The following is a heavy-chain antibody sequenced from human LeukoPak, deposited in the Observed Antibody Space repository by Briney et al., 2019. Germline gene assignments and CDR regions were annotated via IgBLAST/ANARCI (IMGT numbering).Heavy chain of an antibody. CDR1: GYTLTSYG. J-gene: IGHJ6*02. D-gene: IGHD6-13*01. CDR3: ERSSSWEIYYSYGMDV. CDR2: ISAYNGNT. V-gene: IGHV1-18*01. Sequence: ASVKVSCKPSGYTLTSYGISAGRQAPGQGLQWMGRISAYNGNTNYAQKLQGRGTMTTDTSTSTAYMELRSLRSDDAAVYYCERSSSWEIYYSYGMDVWGQGTTVTVSS.